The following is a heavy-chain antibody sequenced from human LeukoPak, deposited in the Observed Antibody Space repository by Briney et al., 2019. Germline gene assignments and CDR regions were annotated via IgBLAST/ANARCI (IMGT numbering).Heavy chain of an antibody. CDR3: TTQTTVTTDY. CDR1: GFTFSSYG. J-gene: IGHJ4*02. D-gene: IGHD4-17*01. CDR2: IKSKTDGGTT. Sequence: PGGSLRLSCAASGFTFSSYGMSWVRQAPGKGLEWVGRIKSKTDGGTTDYAAPVKGRFTISRDDSKNTLYLQMNSLKTEDTAVYYCTTQTTVTTDYWGQGTLVTVSS. V-gene: IGHV3-15*01.